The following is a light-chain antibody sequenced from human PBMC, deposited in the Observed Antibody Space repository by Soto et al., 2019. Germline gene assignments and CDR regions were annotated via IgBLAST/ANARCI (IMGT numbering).Light chain of an antibody. CDR2: EGS. J-gene: IGLJ2*01. CDR1: SSDVGSYNL. V-gene: IGLV2-23*03. Sequence: QSALTQPASVSGSSGQSITISCTGTSSDVGSYNLVSWYQQHPGKAPKLMIYEGSKRPSGISNHFSGSKSGNTASLTISGLQAEDEADYYCSSYAGSNTFVFGGGTKVTVL. CDR3: SSYAGSNTFV.